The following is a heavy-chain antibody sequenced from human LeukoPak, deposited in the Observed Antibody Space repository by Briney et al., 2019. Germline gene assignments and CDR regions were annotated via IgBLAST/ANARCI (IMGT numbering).Heavy chain of an antibody. Sequence: ASVKVSCKASGRTFSSYIITWVRQAPGQGLEWMGRIIPIFGTPDYAQKFQGRVTITADESTSTDYMELSRLRFEDTAVYYCARQGYTNNLGGYFGDKDDRFDLWGQGTMVTVSS. CDR2: IIPIFGTP. CDR1: GRTFSSYI. CDR3: ARQGYTNNLGGYFGDKDDRFDL. V-gene: IGHV1-69*13. J-gene: IGHJ3*01. D-gene: IGHD3-3*01.